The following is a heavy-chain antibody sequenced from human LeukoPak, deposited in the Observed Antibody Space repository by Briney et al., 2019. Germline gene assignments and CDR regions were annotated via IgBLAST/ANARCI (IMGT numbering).Heavy chain of an antibody. V-gene: IGHV3-23*01. CDR2: ISSSGGST. Sequence: GGSLRLSCAASGFTFSSYAMSWVRQAPGKGLEWVSAISSSGGSTYYADSVKGRFAISRDNSKNTLYLQMNSLRAEDTAVYYCAKADYGSGSPSWGQGTLVTVSS. D-gene: IGHD3-10*01. J-gene: IGHJ4*02. CDR1: GFTFSSYA. CDR3: AKADYGSGSPS.